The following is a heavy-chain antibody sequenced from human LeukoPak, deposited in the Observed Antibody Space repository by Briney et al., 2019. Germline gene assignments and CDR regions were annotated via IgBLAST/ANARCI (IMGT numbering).Heavy chain of an antibody. J-gene: IGHJ6*03. Sequence: GASVKVSCKASGYTFTSYGVSWVRQAPGQGLEWMGWISPYNGNTNYAQKLQGRVTMTTDTSTSTAYMELRRLRSDDTAVYYCARMARAYYMDVWGKGTTVTVSS. CDR3: ARMARAYYMDV. CDR1: GYTFTSYG. V-gene: IGHV1-18*01. D-gene: IGHD5-24*01. CDR2: ISPYNGNT.